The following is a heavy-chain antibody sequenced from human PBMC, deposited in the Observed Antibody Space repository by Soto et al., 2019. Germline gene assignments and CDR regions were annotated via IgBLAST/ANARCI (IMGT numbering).Heavy chain of an antibody. V-gene: IGHV2-70*11. D-gene: IGHD3-22*01. Sequence: SGPTLVNPTQTLTLTCTSSGFSLSTSGMCVSWIRQPPGKALEWLARIDWDDDKYYSTSLKTRLTISKDTSKNQVVLTMTNMDPVDTATYYCARIRLMRYDTSGYIDYWGQGTPVTVSS. CDR1: GFSLSTSGMC. J-gene: IGHJ4*01. CDR3: ARIRLMRYDTSGYIDY. CDR2: IDWDDDK.